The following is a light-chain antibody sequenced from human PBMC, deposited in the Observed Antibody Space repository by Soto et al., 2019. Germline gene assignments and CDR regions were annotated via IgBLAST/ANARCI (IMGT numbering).Light chain of an antibody. CDR3: QQYNNWPLT. CDR1: QSITSD. V-gene: IGKV3-15*01. Sequence: EIVWTQSPATLSVSPRQSAPLSCRASQSITSDLAWYQQKPGQAPRLLIYGTSTRATGVPDRSSGSGSGTEFTLTISSPQFEDSAVYHCQQYNNWPLTFGGGTKV. J-gene: IGKJ4*02. CDR2: GTS.